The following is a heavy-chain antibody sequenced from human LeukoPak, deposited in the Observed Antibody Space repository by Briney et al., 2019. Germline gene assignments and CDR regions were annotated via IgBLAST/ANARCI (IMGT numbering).Heavy chain of an antibody. J-gene: IGHJ6*02. D-gene: IGHD7-27*01. V-gene: IGHV3-66*01. CDR1: GFTVSSNY. CDR2: IYSGGST. Sequence: PGGSLRLSCAASGFTVSSNYMSWVRQAPGKGLEWVSVIYSGGSTYYADSVKGRFTISRDNSKNTLYLQMNSLRAEDTAVYYCARDRPNWGSLFSYTEPHYGMDVWGQGTTVTVSS. CDR3: ARDRPNWGSLFSYTEPHYGMDV.